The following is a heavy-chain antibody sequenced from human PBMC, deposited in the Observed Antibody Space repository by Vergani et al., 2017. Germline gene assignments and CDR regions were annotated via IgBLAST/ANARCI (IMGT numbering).Heavy chain of an antibody. CDR2: PHYTENT. Sequence: QVLLQASGPGMVKPSETLSLTCTVSGGSIRSYYWSWIRQPPGQGLELIGLPHYTENTIYNPSLESRVTISLDTSKNQFSLRLTSVTAADTDVYYCAGDSNSWQRADYWGQGTLVTVSS. CDR1: GGSIRSYY. CDR3: AGDSNSWQRADY. V-gene: IGHV4-59*12. J-gene: IGHJ4*02. D-gene: IGHD2-2*01.